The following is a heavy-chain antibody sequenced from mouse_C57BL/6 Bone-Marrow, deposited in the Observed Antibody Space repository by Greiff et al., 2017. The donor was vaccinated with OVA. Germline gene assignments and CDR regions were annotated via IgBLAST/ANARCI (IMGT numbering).Heavy chain of an antibody. J-gene: IGHJ1*03. CDR1: GYTFTGYW. CDR3: AREVFTTVVATSRYFDV. D-gene: IGHD1-1*01. CDR2: ILPGSGST. Sequence: QVQLKQSGAELMKPGASVKLSCKATGYTFTGYWIGWVKQRPGHGLEWIGEILPGSGSTNYNEKFKGKATFTADTSSSTAYMQLSSLTTEDSAIYYCAREVFTTVVATSRYFDVWGTGTTVTVSS. V-gene: IGHV1-9*01.